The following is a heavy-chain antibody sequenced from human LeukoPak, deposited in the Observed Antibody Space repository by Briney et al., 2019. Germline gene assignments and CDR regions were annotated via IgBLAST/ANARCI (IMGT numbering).Heavy chain of an antibody. CDR3: ARGSRGYSYGHYYFDY. CDR1: GSSISSYY. J-gene: IGHJ4*02. CDR2: IYYSGST. D-gene: IGHD5-18*01. V-gene: IGHV4-59*01. Sequence: SETLSLTCTVSGSSISSYYWSWIRQPPGKGLEWIGYIYYSGSTNYNPSLKSRVTISVDTSKNQFSLKLSSVTAADTAVYYCARGSRGYSYGHYYFDYWGQGTLVTVSS.